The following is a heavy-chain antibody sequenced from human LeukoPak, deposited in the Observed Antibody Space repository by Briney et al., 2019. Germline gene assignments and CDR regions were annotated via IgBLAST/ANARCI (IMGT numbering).Heavy chain of an antibody. D-gene: IGHD3-10*01. J-gene: IGHJ4*02. Sequence: PSETLSLTCAVYGGSFSGYHWSWIRRPPGKGLEWIGEINHRGSTNYNPSLKSRVTISVDTSKNQFSLKLSSVTAADTAVYYCARQGSYYYGSGTYYNGHFDYWAQGTLVTVSS. CDR2: INHRGST. V-gene: IGHV4-34*01. CDR3: ARQGSYYYGSGTYYNGHFDY. CDR1: GGSFSGYH.